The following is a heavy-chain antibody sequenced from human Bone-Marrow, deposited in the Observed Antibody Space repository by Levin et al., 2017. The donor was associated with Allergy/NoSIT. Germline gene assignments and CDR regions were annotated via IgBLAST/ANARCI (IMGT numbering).Heavy chain of an antibody. J-gene: IGHJ4*02. V-gene: IGHV3-30*18. CDR3: AKNQPCVGGRPRGPVSDILTGSSFPDY. D-gene: IGHD3-9*01. Sequence: SGESLKISCAASGFTFSSYGMHWVRQAPGKGLEWVAVISYDGSNKYYADSVKGRFTISRDNSKNTLYLQMNSLRAEDTAVYYCAKNQPCVGGRPRGPVSDILTGSSFPDYWGQGTLVTVSS. CDR2: ISYDGSNK. CDR1: GFTFSSYG.